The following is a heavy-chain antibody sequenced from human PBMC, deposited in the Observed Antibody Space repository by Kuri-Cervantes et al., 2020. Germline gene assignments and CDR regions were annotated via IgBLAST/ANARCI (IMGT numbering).Heavy chain of an antibody. CDR2: INTSGGST. D-gene: IGHD2-8*01. CDR3: VKWVPLRVGSAVADY. CDR1: GYTFTSYY. V-gene: IGHV1-46*01. J-gene: IGHJ4*02. Sequence: ASVKVSCKASGYTFTSYYMHWVRQAPGQGLEWMGIINTSGGSTSYAQKFQGRVTMTRDTSISTAYMELSRLRSDDTAVYYCVKWVPLRVGSAVADYWGQGTLVTVSS.